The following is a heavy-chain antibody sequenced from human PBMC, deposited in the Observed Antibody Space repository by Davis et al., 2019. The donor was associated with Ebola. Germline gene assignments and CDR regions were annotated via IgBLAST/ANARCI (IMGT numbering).Heavy chain of an antibody. CDR1: GFTFSSNS. Sequence: GGSLRLSCAASGFTFSSNSMNWVRQAPGKGLEWVSSISRSSSYIYYADSVKGRFTISRDNAKNSLYLQMNTLRAEDTAVYFCARGVAVGGFYFDYWGQGTLVTVSS. D-gene: IGHD6-19*01. CDR3: ARGVAVGGFYFDY. V-gene: IGHV3-21*04. J-gene: IGHJ4*02. CDR2: ISRSSSYI.